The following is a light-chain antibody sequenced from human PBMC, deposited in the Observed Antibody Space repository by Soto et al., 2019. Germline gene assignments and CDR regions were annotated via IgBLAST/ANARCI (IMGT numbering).Light chain of an antibody. V-gene: IGLV2-18*01. CDR3: SLYTSRSTWV. CDR2: DVT. CDR1: SSDVGDYEH. J-gene: IGLJ3*02. Sequence: QSVLTQPPSVSGSPGQSVTISCTVTSSDVGDYEHVSWYQQAPGTAPKLIIFDVTNRPSGVPDRFSGSKSGNTPSLTIFGLQAEDEADYYCSLYTSRSTWVFGGGTKLTVL.